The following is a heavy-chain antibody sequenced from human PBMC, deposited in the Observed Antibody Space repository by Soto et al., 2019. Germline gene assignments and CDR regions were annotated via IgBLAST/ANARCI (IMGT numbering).Heavy chain of an antibody. J-gene: IGHJ6*02. D-gene: IGHD3-9*01. V-gene: IGHV3-23*01. CDR3: AKERYFDILADSYSNYGMDV. Sequence: EVQLLESGGGLVQPGGSLRLSCAASGFTFSSYAMTWVRQAPGQGLEWVSTVTGSGAYTFDADSVKGRFTISRDNSKDTLYLQMNSLRPEDTALYYCAKERYFDILADSYSNYGMDVWGQGTPVTVSS. CDR2: VTGSGAYT. CDR1: GFTFSSYA.